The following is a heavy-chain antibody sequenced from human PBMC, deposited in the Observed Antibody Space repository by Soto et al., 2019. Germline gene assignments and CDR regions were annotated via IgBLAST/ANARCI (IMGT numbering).Heavy chain of an antibody. Sequence: SETLSLTCNVSGTSIIAYYCTWSRQPPGKALEWIGYISYRGSTKYNPSLKSRVAISLDTSRNQFSLKLTPVTASDTAIYFCARDPELHGLDYWGQGTLVTVSS. CDR3: ARDPELHGLDY. CDR1: GTSIIAYY. J-gene: IGHJ4*02. D-gene: IGHD2-21*01. V-gene: IGHV4-59*01. CDR2: ISYRGST.